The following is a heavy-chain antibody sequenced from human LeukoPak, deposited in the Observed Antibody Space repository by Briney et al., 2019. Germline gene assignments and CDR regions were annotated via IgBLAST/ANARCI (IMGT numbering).Heavy chain of an antibody. Sequence: SETLSLTCTVSGYSISSGYYWGWIRQPPGKGLEWIGSIYHSGSTYYNTSLKSRVTISVDTSKNQFSLKLSSVTAADTAAYYCARILVVITTDYFDYWGQGTLVTVSS. J-gene: IGHJ4*02. CDR1: GYSISSGYY. D-gene: IGHD3-22*01. CDR3: ARILVVITTDYFDY. CDR2: IYHSGST. V-gene: IGHV4-38-2*02.